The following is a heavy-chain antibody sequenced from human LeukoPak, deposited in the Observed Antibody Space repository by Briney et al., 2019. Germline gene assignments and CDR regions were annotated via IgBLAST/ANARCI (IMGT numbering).Heavy chain of an antibody. CDR2: ISGSSGST. V-gene: IGHV3-23*01. CDR1: GFTFSSYA. J-gene: IGHJ4*02. CDR3: ARGPDCSGGGCYFDGDGYYFDY. Sequence: GGSLRLSCAASGFTFSSYAMSWVRQAPGKGLEWVSAISGSSGSTYYADSVKGRFTISRDNSKNTMYLQMNSLRAEDTAMFYCARGPDCSGGGCYFDGDGYYFDYWGQGTLVTVSS. D-gene: IGHD2-15*01.